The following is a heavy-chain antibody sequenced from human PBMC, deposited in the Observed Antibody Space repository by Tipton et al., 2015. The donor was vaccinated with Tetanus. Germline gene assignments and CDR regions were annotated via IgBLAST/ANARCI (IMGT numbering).Heavy chain of an antibody. CDR2: INTNTGNP. J-gene: IGHJ5*02. Sequence: QSGPEVKKPGASVKVSCKASGYTFTSYAMNWVRQAPGQGLEWMGWINTNTGNPTYAQGFTGRFVFSLDTSVSTAYLQISSLKAEDTAVYYCARDGSSNYDFWSAHLSFDPWGQGTLVTVSS. V-gene: IGHV7-4-1*02. CDR1: GYTFTSYA. CDR3: ARDGSSNYDFWSAHLSFDP. D-gene: IGHD3-3*01.